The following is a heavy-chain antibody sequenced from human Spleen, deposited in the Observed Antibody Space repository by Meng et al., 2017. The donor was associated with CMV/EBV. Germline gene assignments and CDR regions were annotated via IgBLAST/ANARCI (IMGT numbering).Heavy chain of an antibody. V-gene: IGHV3-48*03. D-gene: IGHD6-6*01. Sequence: GESLKISCAASGFSFRSYEFHWVRQAPGKGLEWVSYISASGTTMFYADSVTGRFTISRDNAKNSLYLQMNSLRAEDTAAYYCLRGDDSTSSDYYYYIMDLWGQGTTVTVSS. CDR2: ISASGTTM. CDR1: GFSFRSYE. CDR3: LRGDDSTSSDYYYYIMDL. J-gene: IGHJ6*02.